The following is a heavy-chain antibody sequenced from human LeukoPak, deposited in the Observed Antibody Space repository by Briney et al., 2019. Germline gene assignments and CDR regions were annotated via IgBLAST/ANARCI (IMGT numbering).Heavy chain of an antibody. D-gene: IGHD6-13*01. CDR1: GGSIGSYY. Sequence: SETLSLTCTVSGGSIGSYYWSWIRQPPGKGLEWIGYIYYSGRTSYSGNTNYNPSLKSRVTILVDTSKNQFSLKLSSVTAADTAVYYCARVFEGYSSSWYEHLRWYFDLWGRGTLVTVSS. J-gene: IGHJ2*01. V-gene: IGHV4-59*01. CDR3: ARVFEGYSSSWYEHLRWYFDL. CDR2: IYYSGRT.